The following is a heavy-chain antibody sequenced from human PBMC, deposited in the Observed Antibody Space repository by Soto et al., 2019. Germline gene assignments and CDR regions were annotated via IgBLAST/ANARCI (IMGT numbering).Heavy chain of an antibody. D-gene: IGHD3-9*01. J-gene: IGHJ4*02. Sequence: EVQLLESGGGFVQPGESLRLSCVASGFTFSLSAMSWVRQAPGRGLEWVSSISGGGGSTEYTDSVKGRFTISRDNSKDTVHLQMNSLRAEDTAVYHCAKGPEYDILTGCDYWGQGALVTVSS. CDR1: GFTFSLSA. V-gene: IGHV3-23*01. CDR2: ISGGGGST. CDR3: AKGPEYDILTGCDY.